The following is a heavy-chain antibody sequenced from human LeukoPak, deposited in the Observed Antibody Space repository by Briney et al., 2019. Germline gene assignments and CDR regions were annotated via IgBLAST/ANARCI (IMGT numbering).Heavy chain of an antibody. CDR2: ISYNGDEK. Sequence: PGGSLRLSCAPSGFTFSNYAMHWGRQAPGKGLEWVAIISYNGDEKYYADPVKGRFTISRDNSKNTLYLQLNSLRAEDTAIYYCAVDCSSPSCYGQSAFDIWGQGTMVTVSS. D-gene: IGHD2-2*01. J-gene: IGHJ3*02. V-gene: IGHV3-30*03. CDR3: AVDCSSPSCYGQSAFDI. CDR1: GFTFSNYA.